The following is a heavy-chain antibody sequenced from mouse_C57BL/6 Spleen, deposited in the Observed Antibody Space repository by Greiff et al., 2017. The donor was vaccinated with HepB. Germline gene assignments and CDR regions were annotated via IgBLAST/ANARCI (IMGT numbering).Heavy chain of an antibody. CDR2: IDPADGNT. CDR1: GFNIKNTY. Sequence: EVQLQQSVAELVRPGASVKLSCTASGFNIKNTYMHWVKQRPEQGLEWIGRIDPADGNTKYDPKFKGKATITADTSSNTAYLQLSSLTSEDTAIYYGALYGNFVWYFDYWGQGTTVTVSS. J-gene: IGHJ2*01. V-gene: IGHV14-3*01. D-gene: IGHD2-1*01. CDR3: ALYGNFVWYFDY.